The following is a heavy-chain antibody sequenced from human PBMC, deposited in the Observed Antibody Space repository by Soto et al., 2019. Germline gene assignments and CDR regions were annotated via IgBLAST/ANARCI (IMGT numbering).Heavy chain of an antibody. CDR2: IYYSGST. CDR3: ARNVGYSYGCLDY. V-gene: IGHV4-31*03. J-gene: IGHJ4*02. Sequence: QVQLQESGPGLVKPSQTLSLTCTVSGGSISSGGYYWSWIRQHPGKGLGWIGYIYYSGSTCYNPSLMGRVSIAVDTSKNQVSLKLSSVTAADTAVYYCARNVGYSYGCLDYWGQGTLVTVSS. D-gene: IGHD5-18*01. CDR1: GGSISSGGYY.